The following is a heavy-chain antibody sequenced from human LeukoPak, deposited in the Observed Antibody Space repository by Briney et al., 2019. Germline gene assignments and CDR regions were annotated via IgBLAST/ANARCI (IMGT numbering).Heavy chain of an antibody. D-gene: IGHD1-26*01. CDR2: ISTYNDNT. CDR1: GYTFNTYN. Sequence: ASVKVSCKASGYTFNTYNINWVRQAPGQGLEWMGWISTYNDNTNYAQKFQGRVTMTTDTSTSTAYMELRSLRSDDTAVYYCARQSTRLFNTGSYYPPPAHDYWGQGTLVIVSS. J-gene: IGHJ4*02. CDR3: ARQSTRLFNTGSYYPPPAHDY. V-gene: IGHV1-18*01.